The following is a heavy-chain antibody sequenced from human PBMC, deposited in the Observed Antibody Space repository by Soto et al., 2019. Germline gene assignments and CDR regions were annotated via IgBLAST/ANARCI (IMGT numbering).Heavy chain of an antibody. CDR2: ISVSGGST. CDR3: AKLGSRDAYLTNWFDP. V-gene: IGHV3-23*01. D-gene: IGHD2-2*01. CDR1: GFTFSSYA. J-gene: IGHJ5*02. Sequence: GGSLRLSCAAFGFTFSSYAFSWVRQAPGKGLEWVSAISVSGGSTYYADSVKGRFTISRDNSKDTLYLQMNSLRADDTAVYYCAKLGSRDAYLTNWFDPWGQGTLVTVSS.